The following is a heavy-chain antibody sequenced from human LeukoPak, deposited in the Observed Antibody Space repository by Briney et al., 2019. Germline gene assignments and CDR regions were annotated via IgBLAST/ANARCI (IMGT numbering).Heavy chain of an antibody. CDR3: ARHPLIAAAGTIYYYYMDV. D-gene: IGHD6-13*01. V-gene: IGHV5-51*01. Sequence: GESLKISCKGSGYSFTSYWIGWVRQMPGKGLEWMGIIYSGDSDTRYSPSFQGQVTISADKSISTAYLQWSSLKASDTAMYYCARHPLIAAAGTIYYYYMDVWGKGTTVTVSS. CDR1: GYSFTSYW. CDR2: IYSGDSDT. J-gene: IGHJ6*03.